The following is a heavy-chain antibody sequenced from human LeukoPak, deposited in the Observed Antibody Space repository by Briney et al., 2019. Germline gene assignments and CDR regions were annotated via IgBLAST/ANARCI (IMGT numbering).Heavy chain of an antibody. J-gene: IGHJ4*02. V-gene: IGHV1-18*01. Sequence: GASVKVSCKASGYTFTSYGISWVRQAPGQGLEWMGWISAYNGNTNYAQKLQGRVTMTTDTSTSTAYMELRSLRSDDTAVYYCARRFSGWSLEYYFDYWGQGTLVTVSS. CDR3: ARRFSGWSLEYYFDY. CDR2: ISAYNGNT. CDR1: GYTFTSYG. D-gene: IGHD6-19*01.